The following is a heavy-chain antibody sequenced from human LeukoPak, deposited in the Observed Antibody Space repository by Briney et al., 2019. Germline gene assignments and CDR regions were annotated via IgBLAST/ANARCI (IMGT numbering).Heavy chain of an antibody. CDR3: VGGSGSYGFRYFDY. Sequence: PGASLRLSCAASGFTFSSYGMHWVRQAPGKGLEWVAVISYDGSNKYYADSVKGRFTISRDNSKNTLYLQMNSLRAEDTAVYYCVGGSGSYGFRYFDYWGQGTLVTVSS. D-gene: IGHD3-10*01. V-gene: IGHV3-30*03. J-gene: IGHJ4*02. CDR1: GFTFSSYG. CDR2: ISYDGSNK.